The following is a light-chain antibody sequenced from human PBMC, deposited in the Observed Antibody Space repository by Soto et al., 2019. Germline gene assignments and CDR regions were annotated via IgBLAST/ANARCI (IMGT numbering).Light chain of an antibody. CDR3: QTWGTGILV. CDR2: LNSDGSH. V-gene: IGLV4-69*01. CDR1: GGHSSYA. J-gene: IGLJ2*01. Sequence: QSVLTQSPSASASLGASVKLTCTLSGGHSSYAIAWHQQQPEKGPRYLMKLNSDGSHSKGDGIPDRFSGSSSGAERYLTISSLQSEDEADYYCQTWGTGILVFGGRTKLTVL.